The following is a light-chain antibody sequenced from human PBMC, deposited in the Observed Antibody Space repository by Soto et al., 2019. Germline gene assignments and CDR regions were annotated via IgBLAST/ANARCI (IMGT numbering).Light chain of an antibody. V-gene: IGLV1-51*01. Sequence: QSVLTQPLSVSAAPGGTVTISCFGSDSNIVNNYVSWYQQFPGTAPRLLIYDNNKRPSGIPDRFSGSKYGTSATLGITGLQTGDEADFYCGAWDSSLSAWVFGGGTKLTVL. CDR1: DSNIVNNY. CDR2: DNN. J-gene: IGLJ3*02. CDR3: GAWDSSLSAWV.